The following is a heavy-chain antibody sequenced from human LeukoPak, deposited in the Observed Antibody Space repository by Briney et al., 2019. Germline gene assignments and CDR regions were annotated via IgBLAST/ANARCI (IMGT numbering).Heavy chain of an antibody. V-gene: IGHV1-18*01. CDR3: ARGSDEEQWLVRHDY. Sequence: ASVKVSCKASGYTFTSHGISWVRQAPGQGLEWMGWISAYNGNTNYAQKLQGRVTMTTDTSTSTAYMELRSLRSDDTAVYYCARGSDEEQWLVRHDYWGQGTLVTVSS. CDR1: GYTFTSHG. J-gene: IGHJ4*02. D-gene: IGHD6-19*01. CDR2: ISAYNGNT.